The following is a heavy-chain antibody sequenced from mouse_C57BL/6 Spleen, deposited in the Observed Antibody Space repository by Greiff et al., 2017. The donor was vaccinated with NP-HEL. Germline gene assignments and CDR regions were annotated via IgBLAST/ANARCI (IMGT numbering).Heavy chain of an antibody. V-gene: IGHV1-54*01. CDR3: ARKYGSSPFAY. CDR2: INPGSGGT. CDR1: GYAFTNYL. J-gene: IGHJ3*01. D-gene: IGHD1-1*01. Sequence: QVQLKESGAELVRPGTSVKVSCKASGYAFTNYLIEWVKQRPGQGLEWIGVINPGSGGTNYNEKFKGKATLTADKSSSTAYMQLSSLTSEDSAVDFCARKYGSSPFAYWGQGTLVTVSA.